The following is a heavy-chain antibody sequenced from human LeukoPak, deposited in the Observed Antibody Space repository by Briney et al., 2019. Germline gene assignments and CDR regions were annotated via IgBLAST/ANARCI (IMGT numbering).Heavy chain of an antibody. J-gene: IGHJ4*02. CDR2: IYYSGST. V-gene: IGHV4-39*07. D-gene: IGHD1-26*01. CDR3: ATIIVGATDDDY. CDR1: GGSISSSSYY. Sequence: SETLSLTCTVSGGSISSSSYYWGWIRQPPGKGLEWIGSIYYSGSTYYNPSLKSRVTISVDTSKNQFSLKLSSVTAADTAVYYCATIIVGATDDDYWGQGTLVTVSS.